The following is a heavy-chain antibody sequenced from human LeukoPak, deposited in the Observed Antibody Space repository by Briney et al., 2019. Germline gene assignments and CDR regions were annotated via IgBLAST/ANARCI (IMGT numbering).Heavy chain of an antibody. D-gene: IGHD3-10*01. V-gene: IGHV3-48*01. CDR1: GFTFSSYS. J-gene: IGHJ4*02. CDR2: ISSSSSSI. Sequence: GGSLRLSCAASGFTFSSYSFNWVRQAPGKGLEWVSHISSSSSSIYYADSVKGRFTISRDNAKNSLCLQMNSLRAEDTAVYYCARDLGSGSYRGFDYWGQGTLVTVSS. CDR3: ARDLGSGSYRGFDY.